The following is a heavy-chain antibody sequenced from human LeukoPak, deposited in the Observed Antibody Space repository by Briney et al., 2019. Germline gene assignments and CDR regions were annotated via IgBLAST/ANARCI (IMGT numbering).Heavy chain of an antibody. Sequence: PGGTLRLSCAASGFTFSNYGMSWVRQAPGKGLEWVSGISGSGGSTYSADSVKGRFTISRDNSKNTLYLQMNSLRAEDTAVYYCARAWSRLHGVWLEGGFDYWGQGTLVTVSS. CDR2: ISGSGGST. D-gene: IGHD5-12*01. CDR1: GFTFSNYG. J-gene: IGHJ4*02. CDR3: ARAWSRLHGVWLEGGFDY. V-gene: IGHV3-23*01.